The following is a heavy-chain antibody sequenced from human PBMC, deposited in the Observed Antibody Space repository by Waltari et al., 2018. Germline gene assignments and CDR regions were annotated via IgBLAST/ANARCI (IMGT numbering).Heavy chain of an antibody. D-gene: IGHD3-3*01. CDR2: IYPSGST. Sequence: QVQLQESGPGLVKPSGTLSLTCAVSGGSISSSNWWSWVRQPPGKGLEWIGEIYPSGSTNYNPALKSRVTISVDKSKNQVSLKLSSVTAEDTAVYYCARDQFFGVVTELAFDIWGQGTMVTVSS. V-gene: IGHV4-4*02. J-gene: IGHJ3*02. CDR1: GGSISSSNW. CDR3: ARDQFFGVVTELAFDI.